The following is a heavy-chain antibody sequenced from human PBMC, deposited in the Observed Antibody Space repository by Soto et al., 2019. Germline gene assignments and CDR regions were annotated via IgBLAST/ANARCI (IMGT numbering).Heavy chain of an antibody. CDR1: GYTFTSYS. D-gene: IGHD4-17*01. Sequence: ASVNVSCKSSGYTFTSYSIHWVRQAPGQRLECMGWINAGNGNTKYSQKFQGRVTITRDTSASTAYMELSSLRSEDTAVYYCARDYGDYFFFDYWGQGTLVTVSS. CDR2: INAGNGNT. V-gene: IGHV1-3*01. CDR3: ARDYGDYFFFDY. J-gene: IGHJ4*02.